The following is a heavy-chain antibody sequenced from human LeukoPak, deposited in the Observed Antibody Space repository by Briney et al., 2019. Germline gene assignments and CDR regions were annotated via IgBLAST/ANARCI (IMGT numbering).Heavy chain of an antibody. D-gene: IGHD3-10*01. Sequence: GASVKVSCKASGYSFTSYYIHWVRQAPGQGLEWMGIINPSGGSTSYAPKFQCRVTMTRDTSTSTVYMELSSLRSEDTAVYYCARDIYTSGSLGYWGQGTLVTVSS. CDR1: GYSFTSYY. CDR3: ARDIYTSGSLGY. J-gene: IGHJ4*02. CDR2: INPSGGST. V-gene: IGHV1-46*01.